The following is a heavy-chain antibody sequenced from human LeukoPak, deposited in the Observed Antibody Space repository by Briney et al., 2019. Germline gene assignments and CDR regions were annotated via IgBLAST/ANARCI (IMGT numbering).Heavy chain of an antibody. J-gene: IGHJ3*02. D-gene: IGHD3-22*01. V-gene: IGHV4-4*07. Sequence: PSETLSLTCTVSGGSISSYYWSCIRQPAGKGLEWIGRIYTSSSTNYNPSLKRRVTISVDTSKNQFSLKLISVTAADTAVYYCARDSPRDYYDSSGCYYYAFDIWGQGTMVTVSS. CDR3: ARDSPRDYYDSSGCYYYAFDI. CDR1: GGSISSYY. CDR2: IYTSSST.